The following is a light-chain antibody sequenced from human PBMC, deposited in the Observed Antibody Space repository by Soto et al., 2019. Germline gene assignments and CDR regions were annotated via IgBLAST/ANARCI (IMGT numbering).Light chain of an antibody. J-gene: IGKJ1*01. CDR3: QQYNSYRT. V-gene: IGKV3-11*01. CDR1: QSVRSS. Sequence: EIVLTQSPATLSLSPGERATVSCRASQSVRSSLAWYQHKPGQAPRLLIYDASTRATGIPARFTGSGSGTEFTLTISSLQPDDFATYYCQQYNSYRTFGQGTKVEIK. CDR2: DAS.